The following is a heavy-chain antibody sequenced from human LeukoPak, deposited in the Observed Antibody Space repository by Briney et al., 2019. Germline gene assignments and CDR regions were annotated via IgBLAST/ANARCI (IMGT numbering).Heavy chain of an antibody. J-gene: IGHJ5*02. CDR3: ASIAVAGGWFDP. CDR1: GGSISSGVDY. CDR2: IYYSGST. V-gene: IGHV4-30-4*01. Sequence: SQTLSLTCTVSGGSISSGVDYWSWIRQPPGKGLEWLGYIYYSGSTYYNPSLKSRVTISVNTSKNQFSRKLSAVTAADTPVYHCASIAVAGGWFDPWAREPWSPSPQ. D-gene: IGHD6-19*01.